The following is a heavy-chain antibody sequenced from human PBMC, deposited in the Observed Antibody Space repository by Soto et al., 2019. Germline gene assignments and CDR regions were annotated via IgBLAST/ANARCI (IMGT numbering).Heavy chain of an antibody. CDR3: ATGDWSRTNNFDT. CDR2: ISSNSTAF. J-gene: IGHJ5*02. CDR1: GFLFSHYY. D-gene: IGHD2-2*01. Sequence: NLLESGGGLVKPGGSLRLSCEGSGFLFSHYYMSWIRQGPEKRLELVAYISSNSTAFYYADSVKGRFTVSKDDAKKSGFLQMTSVTSDDTATYYCATGDWSRTNNFDTWGQGTQVIVSA. V-gene: IGHV3-11*01.